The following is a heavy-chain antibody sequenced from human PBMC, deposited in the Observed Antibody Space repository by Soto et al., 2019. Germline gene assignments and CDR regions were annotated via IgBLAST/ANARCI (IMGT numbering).Heavy chain of an antibody. CDR2: IWFDGSNK. CDR1: GFTFSSYG. J-gene: IGHJ4*02. D-gene: IGHD2-15*01. V-gene: IGHV3-33*01. Sequence: QVPLVESGGGVVQPGRSLRLSCTTSGFTFSSYGMHWVRQAPGKGLEWMAIIWFDGSNKFYADSVKGRFTISRDNSKNKLYLRMNSLRVEDTAVYYCAREEGVVARAFDYWGQGTLVTVSS. CDR3: AREEGVVARAFDY.